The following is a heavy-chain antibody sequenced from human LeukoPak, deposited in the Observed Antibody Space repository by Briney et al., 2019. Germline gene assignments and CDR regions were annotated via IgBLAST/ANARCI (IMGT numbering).Heavy chain of an antibody. J-gene: IGHJ4*02. CDR2: ISVNNGDT. CDR3: ARTPNILYSMSSLDY. Sequence: ASVKVSCKASGGTFSSYAISWVRQAPGQGLEWLGWISVNNGDTRSAQKVKGRLTMTTDTSTSTAFMDLRSLRSDDTAVYYCARTPNILYSMSSLDYWGQGTLVTVSS. D-gene: IGHD5-12*01. CDR1: GGTFSSYA. V-gene: IGHV1-18*01.